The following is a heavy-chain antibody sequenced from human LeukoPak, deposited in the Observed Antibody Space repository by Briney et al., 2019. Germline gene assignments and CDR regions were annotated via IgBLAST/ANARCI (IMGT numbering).Heavy chain of an antibody. CDR3: ARALRYYDSSGYPGDY. J-gene: IGHJ4*02. CDR2: INAGNGNT. CDR1: GYTFTSYG. D-gene: IGHD3-22*01. V-gene: IGHV1-3*01. Sequence: VASVTVSCKASGYTFTSYGISWVRQAPGQRLEWMGWINAGNGNTKYSQKFQGRVTITRDTSASTAYMELSSLRSEDTAVYYCARALRYYDSSGYPGDYWGQGTLVTVSS.